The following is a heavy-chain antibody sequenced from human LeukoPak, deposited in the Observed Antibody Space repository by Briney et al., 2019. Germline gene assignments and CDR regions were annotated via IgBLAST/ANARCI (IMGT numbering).Heavy chain of an antibody. CDR3: ARQLDY. Sequence: SETLSLTCTVSGDSISSSLYYWVWIRQPPGTGLEWIGSIYYTGSSYYNPSLKSRVTISVDTSKNQFSLKLSSVTAADTAVYYCARQLDYWGQGTLVTVSS. V-gene: IGHV4-39*01. CDR2: IYYTGSS. CDR1: GDSISSSLYY. J-gene: IGHJ4*02.